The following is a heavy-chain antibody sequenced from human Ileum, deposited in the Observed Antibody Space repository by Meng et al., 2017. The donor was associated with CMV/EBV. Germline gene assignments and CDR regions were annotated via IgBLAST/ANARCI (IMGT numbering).Heavy chain of an antibody. J-gene: IGHJ4*02. D-gene: IGHD1-1*01. CDR3: VRDLISGKVQLGC. V-gene: IGHV3-74*01. CDR1: GFTFSSYW. Sequence: GGSLRPSCSASGFTFSSYWMHWVRQVPGKGLVWVSRINGDGSVTNYTDSVKGRFTISRDKAKDTLYLQVTSLRAEDTAIYYCVRDLISGKVQLGCWGQGTLVTGYS. CDR2: INGDGSVT.